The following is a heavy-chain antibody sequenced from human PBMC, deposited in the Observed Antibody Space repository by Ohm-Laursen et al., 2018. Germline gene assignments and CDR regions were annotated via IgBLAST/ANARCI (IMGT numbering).Heavy chain of an antibody. Sequence: SLRLSCSASGFTFSDYYMSWIRQAPGKGLEWVSYISSSGSTIYYADSVKGRFTISRDNAKNSLYLQMNSLRAEDTAVHYCARELGYDWNDEDYWGQGTLVTVSS. CDR2: ISSSGSTI. J-gene: IGHJ4*02. CDR3: ARELGYDWNDEDY. CDR1: GFTFSDYY. V-gene: IGHV3-11*01. D-gene: IGHD1-20*01.